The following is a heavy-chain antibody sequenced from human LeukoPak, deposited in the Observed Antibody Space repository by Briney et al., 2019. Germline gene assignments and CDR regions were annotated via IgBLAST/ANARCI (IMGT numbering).Heavy chain of an antibody. CDR3: ARDAAIYDTSAYYYLW. CDR2: ITPIFGTA. CDR1: GGSFSKYT. D-gene: IGHD3-22*01. V-gene: IGHV1-69*13. J-gene: IGHJ4*02. Sequence: SVKVSCKTSGGSFSKYTISWVRQAPGQGLEWMGGITPIFGTANHAQKFQGRVTITADESTSTAYMELSSLRSEDTAVYYCARDAAIYDTSAYYYLWWGQGTLVTVSS.